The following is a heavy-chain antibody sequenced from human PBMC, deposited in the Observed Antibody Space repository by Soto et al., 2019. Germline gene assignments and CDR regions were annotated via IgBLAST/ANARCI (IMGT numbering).Heavy chain of an antibody. CDR2: IYYSGKT. V-gene: IGHV4-31*03. Sequence: PSETLSLTCSVSGGSISSPGYYWSWIRQHPGKGLEWIGNIYYSGKTHYNPSLKSRVTMSVDSSKSQFSLKLSSVTVADTAVYYCARDWANGLTYTRSYYFDYWSQGTLVTVSS. CDR1: GGSISSPGYY. CDR3: ARDWANGLTYTRSYYFDY. J-gene: IGHJ4*02. D-gene: IGHD3-16*01.